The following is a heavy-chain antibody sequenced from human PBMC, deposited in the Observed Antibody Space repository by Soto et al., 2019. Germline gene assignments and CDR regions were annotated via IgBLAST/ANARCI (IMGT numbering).Heavy chain of an antibody. CDR1: GYTFTSYG. J-gene: IGHJ5*02. CDR2: ISAYNDNT. CDR3: ARGDGGPTWRYNWFDP. Sequence: ASVKVSCKASGYTFTSYGISWVRQAPGQGLEWMGWISAYNDNTNYAQKLQGRVAMTTDTSTSTAYMELRSLRSDDTAVYYCARGDGGPTWRYNWFDPWGQGTLVTVSS. V-gene: IGHV1-18*01. D-gene: IGHD2-15*01.